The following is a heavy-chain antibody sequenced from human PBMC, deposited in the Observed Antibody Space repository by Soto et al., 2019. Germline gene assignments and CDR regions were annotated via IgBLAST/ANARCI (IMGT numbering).Heavy chain of an antibody. V-gene: IGHV3-30-3*01. Sequence: QVQLVESGGGVVQPGGSLRLSCAASGFSFSSYAMHWVRQAPGKGLVWVAVISNDAYSQYYADSVKGRFTVSRDNSKKTLFLQMNSLRVEDTAVYYCAREGYYGSGNFYPYFDSWGQGSLVTVSS. D-gene: IGHD3-10*01. J-gene: IGHJ4*02. CDR1: GFSFSSYA. CDR3: AREGYYGSGNFYPYFDS. CDR2: ISNDAYSQ.